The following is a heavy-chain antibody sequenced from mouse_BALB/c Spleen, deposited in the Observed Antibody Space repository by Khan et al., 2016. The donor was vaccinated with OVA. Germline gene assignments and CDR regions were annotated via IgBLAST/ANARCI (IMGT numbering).Heavy chain of an antibody. V-gene: IGHV1S81*02. CDR1: GFTFTNYY. CDR3: SRTDYSRFAY. Sequence: VQLQESGAELVKPGASVRLSYKASGFTFTNYYLSWVKQRPGHGLEWIGDINPSNGGTNFNEKFKNKVTLTVDKSSSTAYMKRSSLTYEDTAIDDWSRTDYSRFAYWGQGTLVTVSA. D-gene: IGHD2-5*01. J-gene: IGHJ3*01. CDR2: INPSNGGT.